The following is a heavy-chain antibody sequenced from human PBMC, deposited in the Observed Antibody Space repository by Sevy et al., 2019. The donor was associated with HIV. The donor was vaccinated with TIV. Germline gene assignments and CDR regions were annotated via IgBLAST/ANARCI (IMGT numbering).Heavy chain of an antibody. CDR3: ARPSDTSALFKWAFDI. CDR2: IIPIFGTT. CDR1: GGTFSSSA. J-gene: IGHJ3*02. D-gene: IGHD3-22*01. Sequence: ASVKVSCKASGGTFSSSAITWVRQAPGQGLEWMGGIIPIFGTTNYAQNFQGRVTITADDSTSTAYMELSSLRSEDTAVYYCARPSDTSALFKWAFDIWGPGTMVTVSS. V-gene: IGHV1-69*13.